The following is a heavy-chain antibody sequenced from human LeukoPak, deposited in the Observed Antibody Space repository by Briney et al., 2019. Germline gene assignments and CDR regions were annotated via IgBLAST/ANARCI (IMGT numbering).Heavy chain of an antibody. CDR2: ISYSGSTT. Sequence: PSETLSLTCTVSGGSISSSSVYWGWIRRPPGKGLEWFATISYSGSTTSYNPSLKSRVTISVDTSKNQFSLKLNSVTAADTAVHYCVRRTSGSYSDYWGQGTLVTVSS. D-gene: IGHD1-26*01. CDR3: VRRTSGSYSDY. V-gene: IGHV4-39*01. J-gene: IGHJ4*02. CDR1: GGSISSSSVY.